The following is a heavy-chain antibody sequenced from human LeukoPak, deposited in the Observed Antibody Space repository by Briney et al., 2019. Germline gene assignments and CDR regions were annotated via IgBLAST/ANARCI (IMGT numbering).Heavy chain of an antibody. CDR1: GYRFTTYW. CDR3: ARRYYDILTGYYDDAFDI. D-gene: IGHD3-9*01. Sequence: GESLKISCKGSGYRFTTYWIGWVRQMPGKGLEWMGIIYGGDSDTRYRPSFQGQVTISADKSISTAYLQWSSLKASDTAIYYCARRYYDILTGYYDDAFDIWGQGTMVTVSS. CDR2: IYGGDSDT. V-gene: IGHV5-51*01. J-gene: IGHJ3*02.